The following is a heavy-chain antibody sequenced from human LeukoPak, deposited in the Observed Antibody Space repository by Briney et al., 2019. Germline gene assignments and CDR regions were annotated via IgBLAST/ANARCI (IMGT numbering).Heavy chain of an antibody. J-gene: IGHJ5*02. V-gene: IGHV4-34*01. Sequence: SETLSLTCAVYGGSFSGYYWSWIRQPPGKGLEWIGEINHSGSTNYNPSLKSRVTISVDTSKNQFSLKVNSVTAADTAVYYCAVQHCSSISCWIDPWGQGTLVTVSS. CDR3: AVQHCSSISCWIDP. D-gene: IGHD2-2*01. CDR1: GGSFSGYY. CDR2: INHSGST.